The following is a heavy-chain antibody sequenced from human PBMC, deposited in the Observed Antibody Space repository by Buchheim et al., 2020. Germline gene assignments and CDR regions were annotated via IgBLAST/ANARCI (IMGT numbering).Heavy chain of an antibody. V-gene: IGHV4-4*02. D-gene: IGHD1-26*01. J-gene: IGHJ5*02. CDR3: ARADSKWEGLGS. CDR2: IYFGGRT. CDR1: GDSISGSKS. Sequence: QVKLQESGPGLVQPSGTLSLICAVSGDSISGSKSWNWVRQPPGRGLEWIGEIYFGGRTNYNPSLKSRIMISVDESKNHFSLNLTSVTAADTAVYYCARADSKWEGLGSWGQGTL.